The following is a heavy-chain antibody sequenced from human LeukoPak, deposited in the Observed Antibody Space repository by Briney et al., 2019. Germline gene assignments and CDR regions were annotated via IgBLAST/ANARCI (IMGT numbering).Heavy chain of an antibody. Sequence: SETLSLTRSISGGSINSHYWSWVRQPPGKGLEWIGYIHYSATTNPSLASRDSISVDTSKNQFSLKLRSVTAADTAVYYCARVGIAAWGAFDLWGQGTMVTVSS. CDR3: ARVGIAAWGAFDL. CDR2: IHYSATT. D-gene: IGHD6-13*01. J-gene: IGHJ3*01. CDR1: GGSINSHY. V-gene: IGHV4-59*11.